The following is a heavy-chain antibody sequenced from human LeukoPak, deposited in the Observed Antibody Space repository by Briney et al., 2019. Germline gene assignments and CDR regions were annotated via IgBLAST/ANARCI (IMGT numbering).Heavy chain of an antibody. Sequence: SETLSLTCAVNGGSFSGYYWSWLRQPPGKGLEWIGEINHSGSTNYNPSLKSRVTISVDTSKNQFSLKLSSVTAADTAVYYCGRQLLYVSGWFDPWGQGTLVTVS. J-gene: IGHJ5*02. CDR3: GRQLLYVSGWFDP. CDR1: GGSFSGYY. CDR2: INHSGST. D-gene: IGHD2-2*02. V-gene: IGHV4-34*01.